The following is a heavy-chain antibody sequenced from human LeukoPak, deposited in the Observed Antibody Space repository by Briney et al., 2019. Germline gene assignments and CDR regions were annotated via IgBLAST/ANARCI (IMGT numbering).Heavy chain of an antibody. V-gene: IGHV4-4*07. CDR2: IFASGTT. CDR3: AAQGATNWFDP. CDR1: GGSLRSYY. Sequence: SETLSLTCSVSGGSLRSYYWSWIRQPPGKRLEWIGRIFASGTTDYNPSLKSRVSMSLDTSRSQFSLRLTSVTAADTAVYYCAAQGATNWFDPWGQGTLVTVSS. J-gene: IGHJ5*02. D-gene: IGHD1-26*01.